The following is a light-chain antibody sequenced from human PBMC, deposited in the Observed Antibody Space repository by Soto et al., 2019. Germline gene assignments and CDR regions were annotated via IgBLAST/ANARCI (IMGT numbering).Light chain of an antibody. Sequence: QSALTQPASVSGSPGQSITISCTGTSSDFGGYNYVSWYQQHPGKAPKFVIYEVSNRPSGVSNRFSGSKSGNTASLTISGLQAEDEADYYCSSYTTSSTVVFGGGTKPTV. CDR2: EVS. CDR3: SSYTTSSTVV. J-gene: IGLJ2*01. V-gene: IGLV2-14*01. CDR1: SSDFGGYNY.